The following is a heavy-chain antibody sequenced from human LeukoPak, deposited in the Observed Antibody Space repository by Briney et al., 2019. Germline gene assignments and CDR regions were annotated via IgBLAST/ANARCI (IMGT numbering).Heavy chain of an antibody. V-gene: IGHV1-69*04. CDR2: IIPILGIA. D-gene: IGHD3-16*02. CDR3: ARERLITFGGVIVTRYFDY. J-gene: IGHJ4*02. CDR1: GGTFSSYA. Sequence: ASVKVSCKASGGTFSSYAISWVRQAPGQGLEWMGRIIPILGIANYAQKFQGRVTITADKSTSTAYMELSSLRSEDTAVYYCARERLITFGGVIVTRYFDYWGQGTLVTVSS.